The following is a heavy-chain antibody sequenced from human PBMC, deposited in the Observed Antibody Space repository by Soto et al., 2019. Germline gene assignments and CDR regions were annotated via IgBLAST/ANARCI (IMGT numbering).Heavy chain of an antibody. J-gene: IGHJ4*02. Sequence: ESLKISCKGSGYSFTTYWIGWVRQMPGKGLEWMGIIYPGDSDTRYSPSFQGHVTISADKSISTAYLQWSSLKASDTAMYYCATAKLLLPWLFDYWGQGTLVTVSS. D-gene: IGHD2-15*01. CDR3: ATAKLLLPWLFDY. CDR2: IYPGDSDT. CDR1: GYSFTTYW. V-gene: IGHV5-51*01.